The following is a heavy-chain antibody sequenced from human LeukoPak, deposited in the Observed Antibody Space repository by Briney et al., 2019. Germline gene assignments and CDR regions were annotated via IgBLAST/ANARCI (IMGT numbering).Heavy chain of an antibody. CDR2: IYYSGST. D-gene: IGHD2-15*01. V-gene: IGHV4-39*01. CDR1: GGSISSSSYY. Sequence: SETLSLTCTVSGGSISSSSYYWGWIRQPPGKGLEWIGSIYYSGSTYYNPSLKSRVTISVDTSKNQFSLKLSSVTAADTAVYYCAGYCSGGSCHGHYWGQGTLVTVSS. J-gene: IGHJ4*02. CDR3: AGYCSGGSCHGHY.